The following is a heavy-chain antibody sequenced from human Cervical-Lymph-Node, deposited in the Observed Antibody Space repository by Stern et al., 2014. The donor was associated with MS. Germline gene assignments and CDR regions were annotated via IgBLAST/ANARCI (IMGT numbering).Heavy chain of an antibody. D-gene: IGHD6-13*01. V-gene: IGHV3-20*04. Sequence: EVQLEESGGDVVRPGGSLRLSCVASGFTFDDYGMGWVRQAPGKGLAWVSGVNWNGATTGYTDSMKGRFTVSRDNAKNSLYLQMHSLRAEDTAFYYCARRAAAVTYWYFDLWGRGTLVTVSS. CDR1: GFTFDDYG. J-gene: IGHJ2*01. CDR2: VNWNGATT. CDR3: ARRAAAVTYWYFDL.